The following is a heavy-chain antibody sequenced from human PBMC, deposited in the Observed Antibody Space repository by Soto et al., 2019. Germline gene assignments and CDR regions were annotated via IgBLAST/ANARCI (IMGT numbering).Heavy chain of an antibody. CDR2: IIPMCDTT. V-gene: IGHV1-69*01. Sequence: QVQLVQSGAEVKKPGSSVKVSCKASGGSFSNYAVNWVRQAPGHGLEWMVGIIPMCDTTHNAQKFQGRVTITADESTSTAYMELSSLRSADTAVYYCALITYSFDIIGYDGAFDIWGQGTVVTVSS. CDR1: GGSFSNYA. J-gene: IGHJ3*02. D-gene: IGHD3-22*01. CDR3: ALITYSFDIIGYDGAFDI.